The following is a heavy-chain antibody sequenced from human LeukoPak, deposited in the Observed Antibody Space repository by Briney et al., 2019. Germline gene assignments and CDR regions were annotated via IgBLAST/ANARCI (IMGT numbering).Heavy chain of an antibody. Sequence: PSETLSLTCAVYGVSFSGYYWSWIRQPPGKGLEWIGEINHSGSTNYNPSLKSRVTISVDTSKNQFSLKLSSVTAADTAVYYCARNIRGGSAYYLGYYYYGMDVWGQGTTVTVSS. CDR2: INHSGST. CDR3: ARNIRGGSAYYLGYYYYGMDV. D-gene: IGHD3-22*01. J-gene: IGHJ6*02. V-gene: IGHV4-34*01. CDR1: GVSFSGYY.